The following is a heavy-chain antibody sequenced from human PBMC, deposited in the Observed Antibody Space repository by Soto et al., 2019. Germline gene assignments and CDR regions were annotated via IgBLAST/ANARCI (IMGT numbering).Heavy chain of an antibody. CDR1: GFTFSSYA. Sequence: GGSLRLSCGASGFTFSSYAIYWVRQAPGKGLEWVSTISNSGDTYYADSVEGRFTISRDNSKDTLYLQMNSLRAEDTAVYYCAKGFYGSGSYYNERAFDSWGQGTLVTAPQ. CDR2: ISNSGDT. D-gene: IGHD3-10*01. J-gene: IGHJ4*02. CDR3: AKGFYGSGSYYNERAFDS. V-gene: IGHV3-23*01.